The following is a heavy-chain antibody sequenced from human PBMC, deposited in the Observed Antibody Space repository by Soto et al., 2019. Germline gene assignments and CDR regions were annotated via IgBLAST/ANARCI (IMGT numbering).Heavy chain of an antibody. CDR2: INHSGST. V-gene: IGHV4-34*01. CDR1: GGSFSGYY. CDR3: ARGRPRGHYYYYYYMDV. Sequence: SETLSLTCAVYGGSFSGYYWSWIRQPPGKGLEWIGEINHSGSTNYNPSLKSRVTISVDTSKNQFSLKLSSVTAADTAVYYCARGRPRGHYYYYYYMDVWGKGTTVTVSS. J-gene: IGHJ6*03.